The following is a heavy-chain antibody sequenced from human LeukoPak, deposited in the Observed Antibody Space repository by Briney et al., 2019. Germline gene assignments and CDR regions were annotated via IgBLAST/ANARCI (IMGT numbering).Heavy chain of an antibody. D-gene: IGHD3-3*01. CDR1: GGSISSGGYY. V-gene: IGHV4-31*03. J-gene: IGHJ6*02. CDR3: ASRQSSYYDFWSVLGRYYYYGMDV. Sequence: KPSETLSLTCTVSGGSISSGGYYWSWIRQHPGKGLEWIGYIYYSGSTYYNPSLKSRVTISVDTSKNQFSLKLSSVTAADTAVYYCASRQSSYYDFWSVLGRYYYYGMDVWGQGTTVTVSS. CDR2: IYYSGST.